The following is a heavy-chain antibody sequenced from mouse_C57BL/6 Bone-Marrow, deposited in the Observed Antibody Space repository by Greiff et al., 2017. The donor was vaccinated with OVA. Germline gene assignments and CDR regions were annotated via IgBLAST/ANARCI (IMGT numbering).Heavy chain of an antibody. CDR2: ILPGSGST. CDR1: GYTFTGYW. D-gene: IGHD2-2*01. V-gene: IGHV1-9*01. J-gene: IGHJ2*01. CDR3: ARYGYWYYFDY. Sequence: QVQLQQSGAELMKPGASVKLSCKATGYTFTGYWIEWVKQRPGHGLEWIGEILPGSGSTNSNEKFKGKATFTADTSSNTAYMQLSSLTTEDSAIYYCARYGYWYYFDYWGQGTTLTVSS.